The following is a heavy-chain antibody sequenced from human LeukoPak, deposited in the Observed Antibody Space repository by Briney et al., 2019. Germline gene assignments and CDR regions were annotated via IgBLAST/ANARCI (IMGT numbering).Heavy chain of an antibody. Sequence: ASVKVSCKASGYIFTGYYMHWVRQAPGRGLEWMGWINPNSGGTNSAQKFQGRVTMTRDTSISTAYMELSRLTSDDTAVYYCARHPYSGSYHFDYWGQGTLVTVSS. J-gene: IGHJ4*02. CDR1: GYIFTGYY. D-gene: IGHD1-26*01. CDR2: INPNSGGT. V-gene: IGHV1-2*02. CDR3: ARHPYSGSYHFDY.